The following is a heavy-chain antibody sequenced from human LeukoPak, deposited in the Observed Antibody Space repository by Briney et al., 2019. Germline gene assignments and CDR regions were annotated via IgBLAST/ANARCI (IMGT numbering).Heavy chain of an antibody. Sequence: PGGSLRLSCAASGFTFSDYYMSWIRQAPGKGLEWISYVSSPSRVIYYADSVKGRFTISRDNAKNSLYLQMNSLRAEDTAVYYCARVGFDCSSTSCYEYYFDYWGQGNLITVSS. V-gene: IGHV3-11*04. CDR3: ARVGFDCSSTSCYEYYFDY. CDR1: GFTFSDYY. D-gene: IGHD2-2*01. J-gene: IGHJ4*02. CDR2: VSSPSRVI.